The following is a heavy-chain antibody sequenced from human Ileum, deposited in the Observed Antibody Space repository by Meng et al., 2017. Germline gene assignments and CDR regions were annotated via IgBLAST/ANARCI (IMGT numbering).Heavy chain of an antibody. V-gene: IGHV1-46*01. CDR3: AKAYTSSSPFDY. CDR2: INPGGGTT. CDR1: GFTLTRDY. D-gene: IGHD3-10*01. Sequence: QVRLVQSGTEVKKPGASVKISCETSGFTLTRDYMHWVRQAPGQAPEWMGLINPGGGTTRNAQKFQGRVIMTRDTSTSTVYVELSGLRSDDTAVYYCAKAYTSSSPFDYWGQGTLVTVSS. J-gene: IGHJ4*02.